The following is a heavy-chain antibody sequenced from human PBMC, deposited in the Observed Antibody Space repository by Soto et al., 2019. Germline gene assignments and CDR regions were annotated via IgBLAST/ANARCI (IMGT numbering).Heavy chain of an antibody. D-gene: IGHD3-22*01. J-gene: IGHJ4*02. CDR1: GSGFSALA. V-gene: IGHV3-30-3*01. Sequence: PGGSLRLSCTASGSGFSALAMHWVRQPPGKGLEWVAVVFNDESSISYADSVKGRFTISRDNSRNTLYLQMTSLRLEDTALYYCATGAAHYYDTSRYWGQGTLVTVSS. CDR2: VFNDESSI. CDR3: ATGAAHYYDTSRY.